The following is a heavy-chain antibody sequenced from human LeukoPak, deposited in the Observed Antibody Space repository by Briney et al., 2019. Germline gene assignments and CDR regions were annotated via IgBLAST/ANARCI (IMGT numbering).Heavy chain of an antibody. CDR1: GFTFSTYA. CDR3: AREPNNVVTPAGFDY. J-gene: IGHJ4*02. V-gene: IGHV3-23*01. CDR2: ISSGADYT. D-gene: IGHD2-2*01. Sequence: PGGSLRLSCAASGFTFSTYAMTWVRQAPGKGLEWVPTISSGADYTYYADSVKGRFTISRDNSKSTLYLQMNSLRAEDTAVYYCAREPNNVVTPAGFDYWGQGTLVTVSS.